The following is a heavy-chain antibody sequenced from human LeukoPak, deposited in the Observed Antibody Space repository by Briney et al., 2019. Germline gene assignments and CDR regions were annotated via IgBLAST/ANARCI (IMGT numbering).Heavy chain of an antibody. CDR1: GGSFSGYY. CDR2: INHSGST. V-gene: IGHV4-34*01. D-gene: IGHD6-13*01. Sequence: PSETLSLTCAVYGGSFSGYYWSWIRQPPGKGLEWIGEINHSGSTNYNPSLKSRVTISVVTSKNQFSLKLSSVTAADTAVYYCARGKKQQLTYYYYGMDVWGKGTTVTVSS. CDR3: ARGKKQQLTYYYYGMDV. J-gene: IGHJ6*04.